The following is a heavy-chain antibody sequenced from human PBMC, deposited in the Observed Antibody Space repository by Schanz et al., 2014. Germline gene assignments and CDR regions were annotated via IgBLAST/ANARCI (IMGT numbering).Heavy chain of an antibody. V-gene: IGHV1-2*06. Sequence: QVQLVQSGADVKKPGASVKVSCKASGYTFTGHHMHWVRQAPGQGLEWMGRINPNSGGTNYAQKFQGRVTMTRDTSISTAYMELSSLRSDDTAVYYCARELRLEYYFDYWGQGTQVTVSS. J-gene: IGHJ4*02. CDR2: INPNSGGT. CDR1: GYTFTGHH. D-gene: IGHD4-17*01. CDR3: ARELRLEYYFDY.